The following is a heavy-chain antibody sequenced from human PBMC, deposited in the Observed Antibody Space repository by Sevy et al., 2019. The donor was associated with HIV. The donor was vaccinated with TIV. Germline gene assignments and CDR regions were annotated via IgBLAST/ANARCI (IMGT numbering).Heavy chain of an antibody. J-gene: IGHJ6*02. CDR3: ARHGYGYGYHALFDYYYGMDV. V-gene: IGHV3-20*04. Sequence: GGSLRLSCAASGFTFDDYGMSWVRQAPGKGLEWVSGINWNGGSTGYADSVKGRFTISRDNAKNSLYLQVNSMRAEDTALYYCARHGYGYGYHALFDYYYGMDVWGQGTTVTVSS. CDR2: INWNGGST. D-gene: IGHD5-18*01. CDR1: GFTFDDYG.